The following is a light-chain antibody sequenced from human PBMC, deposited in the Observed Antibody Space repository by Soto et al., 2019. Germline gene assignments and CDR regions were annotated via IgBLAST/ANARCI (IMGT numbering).Light chain of an antibody. V-gene: IGLV2-11*01. J-gene: IGLJ1*01. Sequence: QSVLTRPRSVTGSPGQSINIYCTGTSSGVGVYNHVSWYQQYPGKALKILIYDVSKRPSGVPDRFSGSKSDNTASLTISGLQAEDEADYYCCSYAGSYTFVFGIGTKVTVL. CDR1: SSGVGVYNH. CDR3: CSYAGSYTFV. CDR2: DVS.